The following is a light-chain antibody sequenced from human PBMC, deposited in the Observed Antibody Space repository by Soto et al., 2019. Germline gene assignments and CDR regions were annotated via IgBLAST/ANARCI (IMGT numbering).Light chain of an antibody. CDR1: SSDIGAGYR. CDR3: QSFDKYLSAVV. V-gene: IGLV1-40*01. CDR2: DNT. J-gene: IGLJ2*01. Sequence: QSVLTQPPSVSGAPGERVTIPCTGSSSDIGAGYRVRWYQQVPGTAPKLLIYDNTNRPSGVSVRFSGSKSGTSASLAISGLQAEDEADYYCQSFDKYLSAVVFGGGTKLTVL.